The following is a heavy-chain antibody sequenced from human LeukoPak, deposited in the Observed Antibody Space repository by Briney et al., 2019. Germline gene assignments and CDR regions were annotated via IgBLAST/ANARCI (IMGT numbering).Heavy chain of an antibody. CDR2: ISYDGSNK. CDR1: EFTFSNYG. J-gene: IGHJ5*02. V-gene: IGHV3-30*03. Sequence: GGSLRLSCAASEFTFSNYGMHWVRQAPGKGLEWVAVISYDGSNKYYADSVKGRFTISRDNSKNTLYLQMNSLRAEDTAVYYCARVRYCSSTSCYGGWFDPWGQGTLVTVSS. D-gene: IGHD2-2*01. CDR3: ARVRYCSSTSCYGGWFDP.